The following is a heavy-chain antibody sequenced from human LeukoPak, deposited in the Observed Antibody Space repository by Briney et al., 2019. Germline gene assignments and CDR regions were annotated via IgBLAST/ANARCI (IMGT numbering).Heavy chain of an antibody. J-gene: IGHJ4*02. Sequence: ASVKVSCKASGYTFTSYDINRVRQATGQGLEWMGWMNPNSGNTGYAQKFQGRVTMTRNTSISTAYMELSSLRSDDTAVYYCARGPPNWGYDYWGPGTLVTVSS. V-gene: IGHV1-8*01. D-gene: IGHD7-27*01. CDR1: GYTFTSYD. CDR2: MNPNSGNT. CDR3: ARGPPNWGYDY.